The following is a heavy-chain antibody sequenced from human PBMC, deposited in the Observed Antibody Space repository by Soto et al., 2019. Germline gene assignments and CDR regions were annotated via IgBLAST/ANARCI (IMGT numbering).Heavy chain of an antibody. J-gene: IGHJ4*02. D-gene: IGHD3-9*01. Sequence: ASVKVSCKASGGTFSSYTNSWVRQAPGQGLEWMGRIIPILGIANYAQKFQGRVTITADKSTSTAYMELSSLRSEDTAVYYCAREMALRYFDWFFDYWGQGTLVTVSS. CDR1: GGTFSSYT. V-gene: IGHV1-69*04. CDR3: AREMALRYFDWFFDY. CDR2: IIPILGIA.